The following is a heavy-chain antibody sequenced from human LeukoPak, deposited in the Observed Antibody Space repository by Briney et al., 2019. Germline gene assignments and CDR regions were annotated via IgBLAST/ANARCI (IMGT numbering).Heavy chain of an antibody. CDR1: GFTFSSYE. Sequence: GGSLRLSCAASGFTFSSYEMNWVRQAPGKGLEWVSYISSSGSTIYYADSVKGRFTISRDNAKNSLYLQMNSLRAEDTAVYYCARDLGELSHGYWGQGTLVTVSS. V-gene: IGHV3-48*03. CDR3: ARDLGELSHGY. D-gene: IGHD3-16*02. CDR2: ISSSGSTI. J-gene: IGHJ4*02.